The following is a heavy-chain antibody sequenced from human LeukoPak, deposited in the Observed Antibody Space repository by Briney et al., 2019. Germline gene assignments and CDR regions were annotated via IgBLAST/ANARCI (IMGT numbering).Heavy chain of an antibody. CDR1: GFTFSSYG. CDR3: ARVHSYGFSYYFYYMDV. D-gene: IGHD5-18*01. V-gene: IGHV3-30*02. Sequence: GGSLRLSCAASGFTFSSYGMHWVRQAPGKGLEWVAFIRYDGSNKYYADSVKGRFTISRDNSKNTLYLQMNSLRAEDTAVYYCARVHSYGFSYYFYYMDVWGKGTTVTVSS. CDR2: IRYDGSNK. J-gene: IGHJ6*03.